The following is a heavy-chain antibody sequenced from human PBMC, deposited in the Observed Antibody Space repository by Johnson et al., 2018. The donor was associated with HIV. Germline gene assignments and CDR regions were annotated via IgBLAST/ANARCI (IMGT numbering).Heavy chain of an antibody. V-gene: IGHV3-53*04. CDR2: VHRDGRL. J-gene: IGHJ3*01. CDR3: AKDMGYSSFGFGFDL. D-gene: IGHD6-13*01. Sequence: VQLVESGGGLVQPGGSLRLSCAASGFTVSNNYMNWVRQTPGKGLEWVSVVHRDGRLYYADSVKGRFRLSRDNAKNSLYLQMNSLRAEDTALYYCAKDMGYSSFGFGFDLWGQGTMVTVSS. CDR1: GFTVSNNY.